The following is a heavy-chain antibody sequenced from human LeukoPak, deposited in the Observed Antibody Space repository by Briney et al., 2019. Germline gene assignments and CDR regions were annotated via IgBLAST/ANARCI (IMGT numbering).Heavy chain of an antibody. CDR2: IWYDGSNK. CDR3: ARDQRSGGSCYPNFDY. Sequence: GGSLRLSCAASGFTFSSYGMHWVRQAPGKGLEWVAVIWYDGSNKYYADSVKGRFTISRDNSKNTLYLQMNSLRAEDTAVYYRARDQRSGGSCYPNFDYWGQGTLVTVSS. CDR1: GFTFSSYG. V-gene: IGHV3-33*01. J-gene: IGHJ4*02. D-gene: IGHD2-15*01.